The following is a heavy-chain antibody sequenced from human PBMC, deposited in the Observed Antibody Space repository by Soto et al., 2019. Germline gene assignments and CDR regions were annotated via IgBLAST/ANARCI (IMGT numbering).Heavy chain of an antibody. J-gene: IGHJ4*02. CDR3: ASLYYDSTEGYFDD. CDR2: IHYSGST. CDR1: GGSISGYY. V-gene: IGHV4-59*08. D-gene: IGHD3-22*01. Sequence: PSETLSLTCTVSGGSISGYYWSWIRQSPGKGLEWIGYIHYSGSTNYNPSLKSRVTISVDTSKNQLSLKLSSVTAADTAVYYCASLYYDSTEGYFDDWGQGTLVTVSS.